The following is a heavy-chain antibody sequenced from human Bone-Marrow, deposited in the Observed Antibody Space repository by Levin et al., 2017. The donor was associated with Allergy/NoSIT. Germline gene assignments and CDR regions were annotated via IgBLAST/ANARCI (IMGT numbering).Heavy chain of an antibody. V-gene: IGHV3-49*03. Sequence: GGSLRLSCTASGFTFGDYAVTWFRQAPGKGLECVGFIRSTPYGGTTEYAESVKGRFTISRDDSKSVAYLQMNSLKTEDTAVYYCTRDFSYVSSISWHYYYMDVWCEGTTVTVSS. CDR1: GFTFGDYA. J-gene: IGHJ6*03. CDR3: TRDFSYVSSISWHYYYMDV. CDR2: IRSTPYGGTT. D-gene: IGHD2-2*01.